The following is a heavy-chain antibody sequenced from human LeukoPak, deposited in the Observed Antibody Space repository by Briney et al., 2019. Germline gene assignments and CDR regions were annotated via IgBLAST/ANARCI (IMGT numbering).Heavy chain of an antibody. Sequence: SVKVSCKTSGGSINNYGINWVRQAPGQGLEWMGMIIPLLTRPKYAKKFQGRVTITADESADTAYMEVSRLTSEDTAVFYCAIVPKTGMPAITWGPGTLVSVSS. D-gene: IGHD6-6*01. CDR3: AIVPKTGMPAIT. V-gene: IGHV1-69*13. CDR2: IIPLLTRP. J-gene: IGHJ5*02. CDR1: GGSINNYG.